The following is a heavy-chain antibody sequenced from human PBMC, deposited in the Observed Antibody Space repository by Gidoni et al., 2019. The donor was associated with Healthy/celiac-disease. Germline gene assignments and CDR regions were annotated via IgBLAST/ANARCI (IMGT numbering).Heavy chain of an antibody. CDR3: ARDLGDSTVTDV. V-gene: IGHV3-21*01. Sequence: EVQLVASGGGLVKPGGSLRLSCAASGFTFSSYSMNWVRQAPGKGLEWVSSISSSSSYIYYADSVKGRFTISRDNAKNSLYLQMNSLRAEDTAVYYCARDLGDSTVTDVWGKGTTVTVSS. D-gene: IGHD4-17*01. J-gene: IGHJ6*04. CDR2: ISSSSSYI. CDR1: GFTFSSYS.